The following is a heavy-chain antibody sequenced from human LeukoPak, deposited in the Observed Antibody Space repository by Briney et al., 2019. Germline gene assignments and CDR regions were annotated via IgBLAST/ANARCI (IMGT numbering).Heavy chain of an antibody. CDR3: VRQKAVSADFEY. V-gene: IGHV4-59*08. D-gene: IGHD1-26*01. CDR1: GGSIGYYF. CDR2: VHYSGTN. J-gene: IGHJ4*01. Sequence: PSETLSLTCTVSGGSIGYYFWSWFRQSPGKGLEWIGNVHYSGTNTYNPSLESRLSMSVDTSKNQFSLTLNSATAADTAVYYCVRQKAVSADFEYWGQGTLVTVAS.